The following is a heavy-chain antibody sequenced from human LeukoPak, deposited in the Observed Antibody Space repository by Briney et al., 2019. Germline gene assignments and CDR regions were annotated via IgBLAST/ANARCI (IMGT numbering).Heavy chain of an antibody. CDR3: ARGVYSSGYYYYFDC. Sequence: SETLSLICTVSGGSVSSGSYYWSWIRQPPGKGLEWIGYIYYSGSTNYNPSLKSRVTISVDTSKNQFSLKLSSVTAADTAVYYCARGVYSSGYYYYFDCWGQGTLVTVSS. CDR1: GGSVSSGSYY. J-gene: IGHJ4*02. D-gene: IGHD3-22*01. CDR2: IYYSGST. V-gene: IGHV4-61*01.